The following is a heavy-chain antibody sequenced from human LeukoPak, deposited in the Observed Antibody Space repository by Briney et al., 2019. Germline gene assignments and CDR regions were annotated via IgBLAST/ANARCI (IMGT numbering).Heavy chain of an antibody. CDR1: GFTFSNYG. CDR3: ARDLGSSGYSYGPFDY. Sequence: GGSLRLSCAASGFTFSNYGMHWVRQAPGKGLEWVAVIWYDGSDKYYADSVKGRFTISRDNSKNTLYLQMNSLRAEDAAVYYCARDLGSSGYSYGPFDYWGQGTLVTVSS. D-gene: IGHD5-18*01. CDR2: IWYDGSDK. J-gene: IGHJ4*02. V-gene: IGHV3-33*01.